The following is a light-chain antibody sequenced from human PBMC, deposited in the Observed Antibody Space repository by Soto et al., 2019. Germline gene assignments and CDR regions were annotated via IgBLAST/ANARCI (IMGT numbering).Light chain of an antibody. CDR2: KAS. V-gene: IGKV1-5*03. J-gene: IGKJ1*01. Sequence: DIQMTQSPSTLSASVGDRVTITCRASQSVSTWLAWYQQEPGKAPKLLIHKASSLQSGVPSRFSGSGSGTDFTLTISSLHPDDFATYYCQQYNSYSQTFGQGTKVDTK. CDR3: QQYNSYSQT. CDR1: QSVSTW.